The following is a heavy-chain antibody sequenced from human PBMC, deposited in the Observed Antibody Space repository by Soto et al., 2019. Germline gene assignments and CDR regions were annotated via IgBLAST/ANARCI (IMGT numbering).Heavy chain of an antibody. CDR1: GGSISSYY. CDR2: IYYSGST. V-gene: IGHV4-59*01. D-gene: IGHD4-17*01. J-gene: IGHJ4*02. Sequence: QVQLQESGPGLVKPSETLSLTCTVSGGSISSYYWSWIRQPPGKGLEWIGYIYYSGSTNYNPSLNSRVTISVDTSKHQFSLKLSSVTAADTAVYYCARFDYGGNSGCDYWGQGTLVTVSS. CDR3: ARFDYGGNSGCDY.